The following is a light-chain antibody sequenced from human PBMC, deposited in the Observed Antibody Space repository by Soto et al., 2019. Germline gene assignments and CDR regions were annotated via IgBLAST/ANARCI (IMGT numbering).Light chain of an antibody. CDR1: SSDVGGYNY. Sequence: QSALTQPASVSGSPGQSITISCTGTSSDVGGYNYVSWYQHHPGKAPKLMIFDVSNRPSGVSNRFSGSKSGNTASLTISGLPPEDEGGYYFSSYTTSNTRPIVFGTGTKLTVL. CDR3: SSYTTSNTRPIV. CDR2: DVS. V-gene: IGLV2-14*03. J-gene: IGLJ1*01.